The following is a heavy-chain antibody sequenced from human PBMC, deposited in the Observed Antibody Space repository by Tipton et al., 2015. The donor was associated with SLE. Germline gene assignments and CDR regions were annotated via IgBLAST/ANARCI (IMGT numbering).Heavy chain of an antibody. CDR3: ARGLTWNYPFGY. J-gene: IGHJ4*02. CDR1: GDSITSITRTNW. Sequence: TLSLTCTVSGDSITSITRTNWRRWVRQPPGKGLEWIGEVFHSESTNDRPSLKSRVIISVNRSKNQFSLDLTSVTAADTAVYYCARGLTWNYPFGYWGQGALVTVSS. CDR2: VFHSEST. D-gene: IGHD1-7*01. V-gene: IGHV4-4*02.